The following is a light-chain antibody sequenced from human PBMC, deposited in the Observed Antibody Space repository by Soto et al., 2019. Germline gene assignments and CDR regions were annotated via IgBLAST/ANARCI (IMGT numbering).Light chain of an antibody. J-gene: IGKJ1*01. Sequence: DIQMTQSPSTLSASVGDRVTITCRASRSISTWLAWYQQKAGKAPKLLIYKASSLESGVPSSFSGSGSGTEFTLTISSLQPDDFATYYCQHQTTFGQGTKVDI. CDR3: QHQTT. CDR1: RSISTW. CDR2: KAS. V-gene: IGKV1-5*03.